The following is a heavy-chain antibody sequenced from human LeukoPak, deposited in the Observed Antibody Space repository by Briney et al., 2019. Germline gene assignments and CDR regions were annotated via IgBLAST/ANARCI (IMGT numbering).Heavy chain of an antibody. D-gene: IGHD3-10*01. CDR1: GFTVSGNY. CDR3: ARGSFGKYYFDY. CDR2: IYSGGST. Sequence: PGGSLRVSCAASGFTVSGNYTTWVRQAPGKGLEWVSVIYSGGSTYYADSVKGRFTISRHDSKNTLYLQMNSLRVEDTAVYYCARGSFGKYYFDYWGQGTLVSVSS. V-gene: IGHV3-53*04. J-gene: IGHJ4*02.